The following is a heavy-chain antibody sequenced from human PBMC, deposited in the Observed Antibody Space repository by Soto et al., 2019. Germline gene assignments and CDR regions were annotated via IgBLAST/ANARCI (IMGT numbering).Heavy chain of an antibody. CDR1: GFTFSSYA. D-gene: IGHD3-16*01. V-gene: IGHV3-23*01. Sequence: EVQLLESGGGLVQPGGSLRLSCAASGFTFSSYAMSWVRQAPGKGLEWVSAISGSGGSTYYADSVKGRFTISRDNSKNTLYLQMNSQRAEDTAVYYCAKDLGVTRWMLYWGQGTLVTVSS. J-gene: IGHJ4*02. CDR2: ISGSGGST. CDR3: AKDLGVTRWMLY.